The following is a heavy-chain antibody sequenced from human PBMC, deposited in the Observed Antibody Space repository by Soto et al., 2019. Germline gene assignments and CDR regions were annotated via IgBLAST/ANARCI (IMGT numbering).Heavy chain of an antibody. Sequence: PSETLSLTCTVSGGSISSGGYYWSWIRQHPGKGLEWIGYIYYSGSTYYNPSLKSRVTISVDTSKNQFSLKLSSVTAADTAVYYCARVGYCISTSCYQFDPWGQGTLVTVSS. CDR1: GGSISSGGYY. J-gene: IGHJ5*02. CDR2: IYYSGST. D-gene: IGHD2-2*01. V-gene: IGHV4-31*03. CDR3: ARVGYCISTSCYQFDP.